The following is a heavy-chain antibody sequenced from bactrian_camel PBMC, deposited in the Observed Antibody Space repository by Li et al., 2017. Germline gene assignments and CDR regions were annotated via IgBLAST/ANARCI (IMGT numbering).Heavy chain of an antibody. CDR2: VDGDGDI. V-gene: IGHV3S1*01. D-gene: IGHD6*01. CDR3: AAWCTEGGLWSRVGRYKY. CDR1: GYTYSPHC. J-gene: IGHJ4*01. Sequence: HVQLVESGGGSVQAGGSLRLSCAASGYTYSPHCMGWFRLSPGQGREGVANVDGDGDIYYADSVKGRFTISKDDAKATIYLQMNSLKPEDSGMYICAAWCTEGGLWSRVGRYKYWGQGTQVTVS.